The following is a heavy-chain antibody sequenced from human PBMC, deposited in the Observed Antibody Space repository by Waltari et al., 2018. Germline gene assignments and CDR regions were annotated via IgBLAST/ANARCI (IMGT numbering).Heavy chain of an antibody. V-gene: IGHV3-7*01. J-gene: IGHJ4*02. CDR3: ATFDY. CDR2: INQDGSGK. CDR1: GGSFSGYY. Sequence: VQLQQWGAGLLKPSETLSLTCAVYGGSFSGYYWGWVRQAPGKGLEWVANINQDGSGKFYVDSVKGRFTISRDNARNSLYLEMNSLRAEDTAVYYCATFDYWGQGTLVTVSS.